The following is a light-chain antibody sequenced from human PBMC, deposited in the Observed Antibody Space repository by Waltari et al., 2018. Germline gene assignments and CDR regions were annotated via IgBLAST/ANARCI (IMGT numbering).Light chain of an antibody. CDR2: KAS. CDR1: QTISSW. CDR3: QQYDNYSLVT. J-gene: IGKJ4*01. Sequence: DIQMTQSPSPRSASVGNRVTITCRASQTISSWLSWYQQKPRKAPKLLIYKASSLQSGVPSRFSGSGSATAFTLTISSLQPDDFATYYCQQYDNYSLVTFGGGTKVEIK. V-gene: IGKV1-5*03.